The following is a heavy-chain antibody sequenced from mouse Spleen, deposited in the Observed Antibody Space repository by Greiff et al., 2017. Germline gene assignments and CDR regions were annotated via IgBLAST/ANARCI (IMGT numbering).Heavy chain of an antibody. CDR2: IWSGGST. D-gene: IGHD4-1*01. V-gene: IGHV2-2*01. CDR3: ARNWDEGLDY. Sequence: QVQLQQSGPGLVQPSQSLSITCTVSGFSLTSYGVHWVRQSPGKGLEWLGVIWSGGSTDYNAAFISRLSISKDNSKSQVFFKMNSLQADDTAIYYCARNWDEGLDYWGQGTTLTVSS. J-gene: IGHJ2*01. CDR1: GFSLTSYG.